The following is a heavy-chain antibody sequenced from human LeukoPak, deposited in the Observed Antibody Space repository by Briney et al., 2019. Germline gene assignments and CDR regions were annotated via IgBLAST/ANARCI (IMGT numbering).Heavy chain of an antibody. CDR3: ATVGGSCASSNCYAYFDY. J-gene: IGHJ4*02. CDR1: GLTFSNSA. Sequence: GGSLRLSCVASGLTFSNSAMTWVRQAPGKGLEWVSIINDSGSSTFYADSVKGRFTISRDTSINTLYLQMNSLGVDDTAVYYCATVGGSCASSNCYAYFDYWGQGTLVTVSS. CDR2: INDSGSST. D-gene: IGHD2-2*01. V-gene: IGHV3-23*01.